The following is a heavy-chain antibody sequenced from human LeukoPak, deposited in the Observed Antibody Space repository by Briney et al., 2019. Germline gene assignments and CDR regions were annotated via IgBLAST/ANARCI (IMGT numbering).Heavy chain of an antibody. D-gene: IGHD6-19*01. CDR1: GFTFSSYL. J-gene: IGHJ4*02. Sequence: GGSLRLSCIASGFTFSSYLMHWVRQAPGKGLVLVSRINSDGSSTTYADSVRGRFTISRDNAKSRLYLQMNSLRAEDTAVYYCTRDLGIAVADVFDYWGQGTLVTVSS. CDR3: TRDLGIAVADVFDY. CDR2: INSDGSST. V-gene: IGHV3-74*03.